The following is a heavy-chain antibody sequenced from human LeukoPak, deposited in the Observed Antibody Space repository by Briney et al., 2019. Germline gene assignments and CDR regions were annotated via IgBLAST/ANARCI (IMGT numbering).Heavy chain of an antibody. Sequence: SETLSLTCFVTGGSISYYYWSWIRQPAGKGLEWIGRLYTSGSTDYNPSLKSRVTMSVDTSKNQFSLKLRSVTAADTAVYYCARGTVTTLFDYWGQGTLVTDSS. CDR3: ARGTVTTLFDY. D-gene: IGHD4-17*01. V-gene: IGHV4-4*07. CDR2: LYTSGST. CDR1: GGSISYYY. J-gene: IGHJ4*02.